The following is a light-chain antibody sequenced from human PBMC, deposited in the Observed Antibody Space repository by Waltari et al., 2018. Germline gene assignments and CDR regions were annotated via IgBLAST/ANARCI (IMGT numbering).Light chain of an antibody. J-gene: IGLJ3*02. CDR3: GTWDTSLSAGV. V-gene: IGLV1-51*01. Sequence: QSVLTQPPSVSAAPGQRVTISCSGSNSNIGNNFVSWYQQLSGTAPKVLIFDNVNRASGVPSRFSGSKAGTSATVDITGLQTGDEADYYCGTWDTSLSAGVFGGGTKVTVL. CDR1: NSNIGNNF. CDR2: DNV.